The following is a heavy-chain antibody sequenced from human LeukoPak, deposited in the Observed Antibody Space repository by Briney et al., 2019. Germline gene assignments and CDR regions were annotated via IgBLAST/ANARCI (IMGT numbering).Heavy chain of an antibody. Sequence: SETLSLTCAVYGGSFSGYYWSWIRQPPGKGLEWIGEINHSGSTNYNPSLKSRVTISVGTSKNQFSLKLSSVTAADTAVYYCARSPTYYYDSSGYYSDYWGQGTLVTVSS. CDR2: INHSGST. V-gene: IGHV4-34*01. CDR1: GGSFSGYY. D-gene: IGHD3-22*01. CDR3: ARSPTYYYDSSGYYSDY. J-gene: IGHJ4*02.